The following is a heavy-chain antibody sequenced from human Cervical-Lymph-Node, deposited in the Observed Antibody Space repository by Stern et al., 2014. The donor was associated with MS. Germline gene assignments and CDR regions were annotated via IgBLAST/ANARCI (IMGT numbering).Heavy chain of an antibody. CDR3: ARDTSSPERSDW. J-gene: IGHJ4*02. D-gene: IGHD1-1*01. V-gene: IGHV3-53*01. CDR1: GFTVRRDY. CDR2: ITNVGST. Sequence: EVQLVESGGGVIQPGGSLRLSCIASGFTVRRDYMTWVRQAPGKGLEWVSLITNVGSTYYTDSVKGRFTISRDDSKNTVYLHMTSLRAEDTAMYYCARDTSSPERSDWWGQGTLVTVSS.